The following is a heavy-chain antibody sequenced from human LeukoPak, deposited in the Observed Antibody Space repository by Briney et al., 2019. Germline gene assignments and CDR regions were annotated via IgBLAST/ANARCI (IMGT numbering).Heavy chain of an antibody. CDR3: ARLEVTTSFGAFDI. D-gene: IGHD4-17*01. J-gene: IGHJ3*02. CDR1: GYSFTSYW. CDR2: IYPGDSDT. V-gene: IGHV5-51*01. Sequence: GESLKISCKGSGYSFTSYWIGWVRQMPGKGLEWMGIIYPGDSDTRYSPSFNGQVTISADKPISTAYLQWSSLKASDTAMYYGARLEVTTSFGAFDIWGQGTMVTVSS.